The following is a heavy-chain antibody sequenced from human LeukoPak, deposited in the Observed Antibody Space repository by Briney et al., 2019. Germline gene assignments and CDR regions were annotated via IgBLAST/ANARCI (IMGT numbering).Heavy chain of an antibody. CDR2: INWNGGST. J-gene: IGHJ4*02. V-gene: IGHV3-20*04. Sequence: PGGSLRLSCAASGFTFDDYGMSWVRQAPGKGLEWVSGINWNGGSTGYADSVKGRFTISRDNAKNSLYLQMNSLRAEDTAVYYCANLRYCSGGSCLDYWGQGTLVTVSS. D-gene: IGHD2-15*01. CDR3: ANLRYCSGGSCLDY. CDR1: GFTFDDYG.